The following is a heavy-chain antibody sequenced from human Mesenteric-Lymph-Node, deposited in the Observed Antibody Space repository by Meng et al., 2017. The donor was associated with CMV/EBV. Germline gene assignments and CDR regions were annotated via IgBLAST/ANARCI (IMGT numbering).Heavy chain of an antibody. V-gene: IGHV3-30-3*01. CDR3: ARGGVVVAIATPDS. CDR1: GLTFSNFA. J-gene: IGHJ4*02. Sequence: GGSLRLSCAAPGLTFSNFAFRWVRQAPGKGLEWVAVISYDGFNKNYADSVRGRFTISRDNSKNTLYLQMNSLRPEDTAVYYCARGGVVVAIATPDSWGQGTLVTVSS. CDR2: ISYDGFNK. D-gene: IGHD2-21*01.